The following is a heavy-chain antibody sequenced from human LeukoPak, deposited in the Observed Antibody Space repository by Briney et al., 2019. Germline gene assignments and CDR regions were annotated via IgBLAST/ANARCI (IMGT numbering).Heavy chain of an antibody. D-gene: IGHD1-7*01. V-gene: IGHV3-23*01. CDR1: GFTLSSYA. Sequence: GESLRLSCAASGFTLSSYAMGWVRQAPGKGLEWVSTISGSGGSTYYADSVKGRFTISRDNSKNTLYLQMNSLRAEDTALYYCASMYNWNYYTFDYWGQGTLVTVSS. CDR2: ISGSGGST. CDR3: ASMYNWNYYTFDY. J-gene: IGHJ4*02.